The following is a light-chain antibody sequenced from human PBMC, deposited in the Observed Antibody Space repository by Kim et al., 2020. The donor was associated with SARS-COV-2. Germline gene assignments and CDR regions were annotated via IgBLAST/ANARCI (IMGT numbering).Light chain of an antibody. CDR1: HNVNNR. CDR2: DAS. V-gene: IGKV3-15*01. CDR3: QQCNDWPWT. J-gene: IGKJ1*01. Sequence: MSPGERATLTCRASHNVNNRLVWYHQQPGQAPRVLIYDASFRASGVPARFSGSGSGTEFTLTISNLQSDDFAIYYCQQCNDWPWTFGHGTKVDIK.